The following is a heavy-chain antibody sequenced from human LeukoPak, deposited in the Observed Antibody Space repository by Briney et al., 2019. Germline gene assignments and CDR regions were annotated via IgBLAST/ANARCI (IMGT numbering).Heavy chain of an antibody. J-gene: IGHJ6*02. Sequence: SETLSLTCTVSGGSISSYYWSWIRQPAGKGLEWIGRIYTSGSTNYKPSLKSRVTMSVDTSKNQFSLKLSSVTAADTAVYYCARERGYSYGSGYYYYGMDVWGQGTTVTVSS. V-gene: IGHV4-4*07. D-gene: IGHD5-18*01. CDR3: ARERGYSYGSGYYYYGMDV. CDR1: GGSISSYY. CDR2: IYTSGST.